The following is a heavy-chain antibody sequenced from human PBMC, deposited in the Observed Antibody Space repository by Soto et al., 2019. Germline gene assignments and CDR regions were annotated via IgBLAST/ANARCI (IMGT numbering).Heavy chain of an antibody. CDR2: IFYSGST. D-gene: IGHD3-10*02. Sequence: QVQLQESGPGLVKPSETLSLTCTVSGGSISSYYWSWIRQPPGKGLEWIGFIFYSGSTSYDPSLKSRVTISIDTSKYQFSLKLNSVTAADTAVYYSASMIGDPVLSFDSWGQGTLVAVSS. J-gene: IGHJ5*01. CDR1: GGSISSYY. CDR3: ASMIGDPVLSFDS. V-gene: IGHV4-59*01.